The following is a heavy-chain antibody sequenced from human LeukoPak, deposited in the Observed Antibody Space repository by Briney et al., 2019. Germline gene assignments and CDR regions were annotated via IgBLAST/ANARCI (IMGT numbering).Heavy chain of an antibody. V-gene: IGHV4-31*03. D-gene: IGHD2-15*01. CDR3: ASHCSGGSCYRYYFDY. CDR1: GGSISSGGYY. J-gene: IGHJ4*02. Sequence: SQTLSLTCTVSGGSISSGGYYWSWIRQHPGKGLEWIGYIYYTGSPYYNPSLKSRVTMSVDTSRNQFSLKFSSVTAADTAVYYCASHCSGGSCYRYYFDYWGQGTLVTVSS. CDR2: IYYTGSP.